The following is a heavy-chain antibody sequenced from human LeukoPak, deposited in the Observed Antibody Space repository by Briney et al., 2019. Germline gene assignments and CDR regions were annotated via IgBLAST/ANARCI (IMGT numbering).Heavy chain of an antibody. CDR3: ARDRGYCSGGSCYSPDSFYYGMDV. CDR1: GYSPSIYW. J-gene: IGHJ6*02. CDR2: ILRVGSGP. V-gene: IGHV3-74*01. Sequence: GGSLRVSSVPPGYSPSIYWMHWVRQTLGERRVWVSRILRVGSGPNYTDSVWGGVTISRDNAKNTLYLQMNSLRAEDTAVYYCARDRGYCSGGSCYSPDSFYYGMDVWGQGSTVTVSS. D-gene: IGHD2-15*01.